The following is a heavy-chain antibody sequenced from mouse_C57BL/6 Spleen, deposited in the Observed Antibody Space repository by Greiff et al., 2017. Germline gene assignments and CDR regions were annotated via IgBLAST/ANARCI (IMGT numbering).Heavy chain of an antibody. CDR1: GYAFSSSW. D-gene: IGHD2-5*01. CDR2: IYPGDGDT. J-gene: IGHJ4*01. Sequence: QVQLQQSGPELVKPGASVKISCKASGYAFSSSWMNWVKQRPGKGLEWIGRIYPGDGDTNYNGKFKGKATLTADKSSSTAYMQLSSLTSEDSAVYFCARYYSNYDYAMDYWGQGTSVTVSS. V-gene: IGHV1-82*01. CDR3: ARYYSNYDYAMDY.